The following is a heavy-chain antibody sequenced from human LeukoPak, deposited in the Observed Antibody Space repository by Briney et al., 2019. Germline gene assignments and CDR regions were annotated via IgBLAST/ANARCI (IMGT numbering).Heavy chain of an antibody. J-gene: IGHJ4*02. CDR3: ARDGRYDYVWGSYRSAFYYFDY. CDR1: GFTFSSYA. V-gene: IGHV3-30*04. Sequence: GGSLRLSCAASGFTFSSYAMHWVRQAPGRGLEWVAVISYDGSNKYYADSVKGRFTISRDNSKNTLYLQMNSLRAEDTAVYYCARDGRYDYVWGSYRSAFYYFDYWGQGTLVTVSS. D-gene: IGHD3-16*02. CDR2: ISYDGSNK.